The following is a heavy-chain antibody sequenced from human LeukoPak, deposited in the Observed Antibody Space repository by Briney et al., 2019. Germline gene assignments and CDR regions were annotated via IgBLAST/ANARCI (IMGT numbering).Heavy chain of an antibody. V-gene: IGHV4-59*01. CDR3: ARAQAAGEFDY. CDR1: GGSISSYY. D-gene: IGHD2-15*01. CDR2: IYYSGST. J-gene: IGHJ4*02. Sequence: SETLSLTCTVSGGSISSYYWSWIRQPPGKGLEWIGYIYYSGSTNYNPSLKSRVTTSVDTSKNQFSLKLSSVTAADTAVYYCARAQAAGEFDYWGQGTLVTVSS.